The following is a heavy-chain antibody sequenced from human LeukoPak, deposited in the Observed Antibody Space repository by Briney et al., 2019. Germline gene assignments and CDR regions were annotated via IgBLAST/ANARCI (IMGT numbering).Heavy chain of an antibody. CDR1: GVSISSSNSY. D-gene: IGHD5-12*01. J-gene: IGHJ6*03. CDR2: IYYSGST. CDR3: ARQPSGPYYYYYNMDV. Sequence: SETLSLTCTVSGVSISSSNSYWGWIRQPPGKGLEWIGSIYYSGSTYYNPSLKSRVTISVDTSKNQFSLKLSSVTAADTAVYYCARQPSGPYYYYYNMDVWGKGTTVTISS. V-gene: IGHV4-39*01.